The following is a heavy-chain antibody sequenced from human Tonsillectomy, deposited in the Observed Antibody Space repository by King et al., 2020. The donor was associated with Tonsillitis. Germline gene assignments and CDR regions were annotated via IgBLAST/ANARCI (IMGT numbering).Heavy chain of an antibody. CDR1: GYTFTGYY. D-gene: IGHD2-15*01. CDR3: ALSYCSGGSCYRGGFDY. V-gene: IGHV1-2*02. J-gene: IGHJ4*02. CDR2: INPNSGGT. Sequence: QLVQSGAEVKKPGASVKVSCKASGYTFTGYYMHWVRQAPGQGLEWMGLINPNSGGTTSAQRFQGRGTMTRDTSITTAYMELSRLSSDDTAVYYCALSYCSGGSCYRGGFDYWGQGTLVTVSS.